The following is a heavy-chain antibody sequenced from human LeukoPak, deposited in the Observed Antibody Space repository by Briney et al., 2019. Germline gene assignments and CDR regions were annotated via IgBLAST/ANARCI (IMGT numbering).Heavy chain of an antibody. Sequence: SETLPLTCTVSGGSISSGGYYWSWIRQHPGKGLEWIGYIYYSGSTYYNPSLKSRVTISVDTSKNQFSLKLSSVTAADTAVYYCARAVVPAAIPDYWGQGTLVTVSS. CDR1: GGSISSGGYY. CDR3: ARAVVPAAIPDY. CDR2: IYYSGST. V-gene: IGHV4-31*03. J-gene: IGHJ4*02. D-gene: IGHD2-2*02.